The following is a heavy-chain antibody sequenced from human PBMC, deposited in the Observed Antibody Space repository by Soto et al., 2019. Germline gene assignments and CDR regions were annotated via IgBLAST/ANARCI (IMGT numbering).Heavy chain of an antibody. V-gene: IGHV3-64D*06. CDR2: ISSNGGST. J-gene: IGHJ4*02. CDR3: VKESSSSEGDFGY. D-gene: IGHD6-6*01. CDR1: GFTFNSSA. Sequence: GGSLRISCSASGFTFNSSAMHWFRQAPGKGLEYVSAISSNGGSTYYADSVKGRFTISRDNSKNTLYLQMSSLRAEDTAVYYCVKESSSSEGDFGYWGQGTLVTVSS.